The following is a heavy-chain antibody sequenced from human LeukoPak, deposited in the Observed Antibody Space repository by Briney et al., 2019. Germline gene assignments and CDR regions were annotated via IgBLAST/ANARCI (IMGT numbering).Heavy chain of an antibody. CDR2: ISAYNGNT. Sequence: GASVKVSCKASGYTFTGYGISWVRQAPGQGLEWMGWISAYNGNTNYVQKLQGRVTMTTDTSTSTAYMELRSLRSDDTAVYYCARDSQQLWLSGAGKARNWFDPWGQGTLVTVSS. CDR1: GYTFTGYG. J-gene: IGHJ5*02. CDR3: ARDSQQLWLSGAGKARNWFDP. V-gene: IGHV1-18*01. D-gene: IGHD5-18*01.